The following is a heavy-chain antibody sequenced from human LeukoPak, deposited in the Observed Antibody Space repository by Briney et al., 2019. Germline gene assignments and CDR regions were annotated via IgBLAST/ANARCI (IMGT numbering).Heavy chain of an antibody. V-gene: IGHV3-7*01. J-gene: IGHJ4*02. D-gene: IGHD6-19*01. CDR1: GFTFSSYW. Sequence: PGGSLRLSCVAPGFTFSSYWMSWVRQAPGKGLEWVANIKQDGSEQYSVDSVKGRFTISSDNAKNSLYLQMNRLRAEDTAVYYCARGDSRGWYADTLDYFDYWGQGTLVTVSS. CDR2: IKQDGSEQ. CDR3: ARGDSRGWYADTLDYFDY.